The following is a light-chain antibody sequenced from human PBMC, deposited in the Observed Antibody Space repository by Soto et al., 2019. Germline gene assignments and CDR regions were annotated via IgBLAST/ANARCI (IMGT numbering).Light chain of an antibody. J-gene: IGKJ3*01. CDR3: MQGTHWPFT. CDR2: KVS. Sequence: DVVMTQSPLSLPVTLGQPASISCRSSQSLVSSDGDTYLNWSQQRPGQSPRRLIYKVSNRDSGVPDRFSGSGSGTDFTLKISRVEAEDVAMYFCMQGTHWPFTFGPGTKVEIK. V-gene: IGKV2-30*01. CDR1: QSLVSSDGDTY.